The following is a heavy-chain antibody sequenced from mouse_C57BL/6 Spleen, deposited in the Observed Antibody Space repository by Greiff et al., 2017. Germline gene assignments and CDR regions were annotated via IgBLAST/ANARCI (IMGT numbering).Heavy chain of an antibody. J-gene: IGHJ4*01. CDR3: AREDGSSYPYAMDY. V-gene: IGHV5-4*01. Sequence: EVMLVESGGGLVKPGGSLKLSCAASGFTFSSYAMSWVRQTPEKRLEWVATISDGGSYTYYPDNVKGRFTISRDNAKNNLYLQMSHLKSEDTAMYYCAREDGSSYPYAMDYWGQGTSVTVSS. D-gene: IGHD1-1*01. CDR2: ISDGGSYT. CDR1: GFTFSSYA.